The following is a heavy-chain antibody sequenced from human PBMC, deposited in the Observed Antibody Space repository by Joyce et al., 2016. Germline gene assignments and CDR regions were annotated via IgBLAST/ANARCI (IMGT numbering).Heavy chain of an antibody. CDR1: GFHFSSYA. D-gene: IGHD4-17*01. J-gene: IGHJ3*02. Sequence: QLLESGGTFVQPGGSLRLSCAASGFHFSSYAMTWVGQAPGRGLEWVSSLSGSGDNTRYADSLKGRFTISRDNSKNTLYLQMWSLRAEDTAVYYCATDPNGDFFGAYDNWGQGTMVTVSS. V-gene: IGHV3-23*01. CDR3: ATDPNGDFFGAYDN. CDR2: LSGSGDNT.